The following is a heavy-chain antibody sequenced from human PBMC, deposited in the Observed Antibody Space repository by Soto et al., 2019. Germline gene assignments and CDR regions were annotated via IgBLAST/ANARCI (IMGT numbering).Heavy chain of an antibody. J-gene: IGHJ4*02. CDR2: ISGSGGST. V-gene: IGHV3-23*01. D-gene: IGHD6-13*01. CDR1: GFTFSSYA. CDR3: AKGVMGYSSSWYYFDY. Sequence: GGSLRLSCAASGFTFSSYAMSWVRQAPGKGLEWVSAISGSGGSTYYADSVKGRFTISRDNSKNTLYLQMNSLRAEDTAVYYCAKGVMGYSSSWYYFDYWGQGTLVTVSS.